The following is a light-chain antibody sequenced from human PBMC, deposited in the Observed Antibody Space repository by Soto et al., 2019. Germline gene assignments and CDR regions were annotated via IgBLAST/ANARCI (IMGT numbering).Light chain of an antibody. Sequence: DIQMTQSPSTLSASVGDRVTITCRASESISSWLSWYQQKPGKAPKLLIYEASSLESGVPSRFSCSGSGTEFSLNISSLQPDDFATYSCQQYEAFPLTFGGGTKVEIK. CDR1: ESISSW. J-gene: IGKJ4*01. CDR3: QQYEAFPLT. V-gene: IGKV1-5*03. CDR2: EAS.